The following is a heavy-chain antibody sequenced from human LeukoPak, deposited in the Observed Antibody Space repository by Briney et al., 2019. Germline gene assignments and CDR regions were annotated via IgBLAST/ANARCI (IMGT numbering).Heavy chain of an antibody. CDR1: GFSISSGYY. V-gene: IGHV4-38-2*02. CDR2: IYHSGNT. J-gene: IGHJ4*02. D-gene: IGHD3-9*01. Sequence: PSETLSLTCTVSGFSISSGYYWGWIRQPPGKGLEWIGSIYHSGNTYYNPSLKSRVTMSVDTSKNQFSLKLSSVTAADTAVYYCARARDYDILTGYSTPPLDYWGQGTLVTVSS. CDR3: ARARDYDILTGYSTPPLDY.